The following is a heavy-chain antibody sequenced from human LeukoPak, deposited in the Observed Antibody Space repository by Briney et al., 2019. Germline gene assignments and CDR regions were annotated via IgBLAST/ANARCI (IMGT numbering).Heavy chain of an antibody. CDR2: IYTSGST. Sequence: SQTLSLTCTVSGGSISSGSYYWSWIRQPAGKGLEWIGRIYTSGSTNYNPSLKSRVTISVDTSKNQVSLKLSSVTAADTAVYYCASDSGHWGQGTLVTVSS. V-gene: IGHV4-61*02. J-gene: IGHJ4*02. CDR1: GGSISSGSYY. D-gene: IGHD1-14*01. CDR3: ASDSGH.